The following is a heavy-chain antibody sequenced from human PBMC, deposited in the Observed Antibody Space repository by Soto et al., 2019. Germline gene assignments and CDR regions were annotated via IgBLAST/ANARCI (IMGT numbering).Heavy chain of an antibody. CDR3: AREGSPLNWFDP. Sequence: EVQLVESGGGLVQPGGSLRLSCAASGFTFSSYSRNWVRQAPGKGLEWVSYISSSSSTIYYADSVKGRFTISRDNAKKSLYLQMNSLRDEDTAVYYCAREGSPLNWFDPWGQGTLVTVYS. CDR1: GFTFSSYS. V-gene: IGHV3-48*02. CDR2: ISSSSSTI. J-gene: IGHJ5*02.